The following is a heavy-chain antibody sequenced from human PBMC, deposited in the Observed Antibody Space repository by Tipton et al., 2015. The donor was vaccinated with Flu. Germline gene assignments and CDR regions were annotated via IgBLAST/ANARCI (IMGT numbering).Heavy chain of an antibody. D-gene: IGHD1-26*01. J-gene: IGHJ3*02. CDR1: GGSISSGGYY. CDR3: ARASRGWLGATPDAFDI. CDR2: IYYSGST. Sequence: TLSLTCTVSGGSISSGGYYWSWIRQHPGKGLEWIGYIYYSGSTNYNPSLKSRVTISVDTSKNQFSLKLSSVTAADTAAYYCARASRGWLGATPDAFDIWGQGTMVTVSS. V-gene: IGHV4-61*08.